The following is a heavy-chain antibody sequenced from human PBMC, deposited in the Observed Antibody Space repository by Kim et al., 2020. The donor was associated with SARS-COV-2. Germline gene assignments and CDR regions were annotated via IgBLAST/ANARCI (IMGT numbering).Heavy chain of an antibody. Sequence: ADSVKGRFTISRDNAKNSLYLQMNSLRAEDTALYYCAKDMGLRFNAFDIWGQGTMVTVSS. D-gene: IGHD5-12*01. CDR3: AKDMGLRFNAFDI. J-gene: IGHJ3*02. V-gene: IGHV3-9*01.